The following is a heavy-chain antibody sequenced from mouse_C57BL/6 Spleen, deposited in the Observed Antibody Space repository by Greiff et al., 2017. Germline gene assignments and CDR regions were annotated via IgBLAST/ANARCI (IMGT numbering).Heavy chain of an antibody. V-gene: IGHV8-12*01. CDR2: IYWDDDK. CDR1: GFSLSTSGMG. Sequence: QVTLKVSGPGLLQSSQTLSLTCSFSGFSLSTSGMGVSWSRQPSGMGLEWLAHIYWDDDKRYNPSLKSRLTISKDTSRNQVFHKITSGYTADTATYYFARELGRTWFDDWGQGTTLTVSS. D-gene: IGHD4-1*01. J-gene: IGHJ2*01. CDR3: ARELGRTWFDD.